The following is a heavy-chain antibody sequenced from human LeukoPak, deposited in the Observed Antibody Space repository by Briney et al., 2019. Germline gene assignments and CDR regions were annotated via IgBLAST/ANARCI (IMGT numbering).Heavy chain of an antibody. CDR3: ARGMYYYGSSGPLEY. V-gene: IGHV4-59*01. CDR1: GGSISSYY. Sequence: KASETLSLTCTVSGGSISSYYWSWIRRPPGKGLEWIGYIYYSGSTNYNPSLKSRLTISADTSKNQFSLKLSSVTAADTAVYFCARGMYYYGSSGPLEYWGQGTLVTVSS. J-gene: IGHJ4*02. D-gene: IGHD3-22*01. CDR2: IYYSGST.